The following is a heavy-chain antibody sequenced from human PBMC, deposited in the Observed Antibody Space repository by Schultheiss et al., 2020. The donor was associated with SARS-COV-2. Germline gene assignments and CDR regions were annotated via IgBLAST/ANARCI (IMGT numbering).Heavy chain of an antibody. CDR3: AKATYYYGSGDYYGMDV. CDR1: GFTFSSYA. V-gene: IGHV3-23*01. Sequence: GESLKISCAASGFTFSSYAMSWVRQAPGKGLEWVSRINSDGSSTSYADSVKGRFTISRDNSKNTLYLQMNSLRAEDTAVYYCAKATYYYGSGDYYGMDVWGQGTTVTVSS. CDR2: INSDGSST. D-gene: IGHD3-10*01. J-gene: IGHJ6*02.